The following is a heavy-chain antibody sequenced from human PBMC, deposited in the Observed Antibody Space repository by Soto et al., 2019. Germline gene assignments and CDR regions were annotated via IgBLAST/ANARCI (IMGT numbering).Heavy chain of an antibody. CDR1: GGTFSSYS. Sequence: QVQLVQSGAEVKNPGSSVKVSCKASGGTFSSYSVSWVRQAPGQGLEWMGGIIPIFGTPNYAQKFQGRVTLTAAESPSAACLELSSLRAEDTAVFYCARGGVYGSGSSNHCDQGPLVTVSS. V-gene: IGHV1-69*12. CDR3: ARGGVYGSGSSNH. J-gene: IGHJ5*02. CDR2: IIPIFGTP. D-gene: IGHD3-10*01.